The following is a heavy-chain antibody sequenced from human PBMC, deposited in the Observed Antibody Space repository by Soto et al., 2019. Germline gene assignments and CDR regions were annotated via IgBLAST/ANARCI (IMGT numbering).Heavy chain of an antibody. J-gene: IGHJ4*02. CDR1: GFTFNSLS. CDR3: AREPYGDSQYFDY. Sequence: TGGSLRLSCAGSGFTFNSLSLHWVRQGPDKGLEWVAVVSFDGKVTYYADSVKGRFTVSRDNSENTIYLQANSLRAEDTAVYYCAREPYGDSQYFDYWGQGTPVTVSS. V-gene: IGHV3-30*04. CDR2: VSFDGKVT. D-gene: IGHD2-21*02.